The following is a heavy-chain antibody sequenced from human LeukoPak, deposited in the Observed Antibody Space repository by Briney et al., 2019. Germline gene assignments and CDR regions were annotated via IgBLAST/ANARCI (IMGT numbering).Heavy chain of an antibody. V-gene: IGHV1-46*01. D-gene: IGHD3-3*01. CDR3: ARLRKGTIFGVVTALGY. CDR1: GYTFTNYY. Sequence: ASVKVSCKASGYTFTNYYLHWVRQAPGQGLEWMGIINPSGGSTSYAQKFQGRVTMTRDTSTGTVYMELSSLRSDDTAVYYCARLRKGTIFGVVTALGYWGQGTLVTVSS. J-gene: IGHJ4*02. CDR2: INPSGGST.